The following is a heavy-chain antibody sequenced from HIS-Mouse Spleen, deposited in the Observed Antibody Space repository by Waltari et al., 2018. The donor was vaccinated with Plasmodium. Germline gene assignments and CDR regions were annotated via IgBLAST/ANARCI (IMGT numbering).Heavy chain of an antibody. V-gene: IGHV4-34*01. D-gene: IGHD3-3*01. CDR2: INHSGST. J-gene: IGHJ2*01. CDR3: ARVTSSGVYWYFDL. CDR1: GGSFSGYY. Sequence: QVQLQQWGAGLLKPSETLSLTCAVYGGSFSGYYWSWIRQPTGKGLEWIGEINHSGSTNYKPSLKSRVTISVDTSKNQFSLKLSSVTAADTAVYYCARVTSSGVYWYFDLWGRGTLVTVSS.